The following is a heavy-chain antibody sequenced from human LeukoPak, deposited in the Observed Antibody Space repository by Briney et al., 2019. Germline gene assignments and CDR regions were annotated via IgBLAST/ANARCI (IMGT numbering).Heavy chain of an antibody. Sequence: PSETLSPTCTVSGGSISSYYWSWIRQPPGKGLEWIGYIYYSGSTNYNPSLKSRVTISVDTSKNQFSLKLSSVTAADTAVYYCARDQGSSSFDGYYYYYGMDVWGQGTTVTVSS. D-gene: IGHD6-13*01. CDR1: GGSISSYY. V-gene: IGHV4-59*01. J-gene: IGHJ6*02. CDR2: IYYSGST. CDR3: ARDQGSSSFDGYYYYYGMDV.